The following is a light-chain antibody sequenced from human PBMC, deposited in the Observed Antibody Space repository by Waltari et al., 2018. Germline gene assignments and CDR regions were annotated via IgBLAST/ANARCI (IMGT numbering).Light chain of an antibody. CDR1: QRVNRAL. Sequence: EIVLTQSPGTLSLSPGERATLSCKASQRVNRALSWYRQKPGQAPRLLIYGIFDRAAGTPDRFSGSGSGTDFSLTIRRLEPEDFAVYYCQHYLRLPVTFGQGTRVEVK. CDR2: GIF. J-gene: IGKJ1*01. V-gene: IGKV3-20*01. CDR3: QHYLRLPVT.